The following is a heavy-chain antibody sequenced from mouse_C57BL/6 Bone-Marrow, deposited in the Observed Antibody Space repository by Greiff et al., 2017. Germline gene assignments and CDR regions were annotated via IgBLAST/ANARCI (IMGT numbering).Heavy chain of an antibody. J-gene: IGHJ3*01. CDR2: IYPRSGNT. V-gene: IGHV1-81*01. CDR3: ARGGWLLDWFAY. CDR1: GYTFTSYG. D-gene: IGHD2-3*01. Sequence: VQRVESGAELARPGASVKLSCKASGYTFTSYGISWVKQRTGQGLEWIGEIYPRSGNTYYNEKFKGKATLTADKSSSTAYMELRSLTSEDSAVYFCARGGWLLDWFAYWGQGTLVTVSA.